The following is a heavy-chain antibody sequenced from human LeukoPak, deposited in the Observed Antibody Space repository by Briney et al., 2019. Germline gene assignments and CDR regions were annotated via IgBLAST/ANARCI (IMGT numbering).Heavy chain of an antibody. CDR1: GGSISSSSYY. J-gene: IGHJ4*02. CDR3: ASAIVALNLYYVDY. CDR2: MFFSGTT. D-gene: IGHD3-22*01. Sequence: SETLSLTCTVSGGSISSSSYYWGWIRQPPGKGLEWIGSMFFSGTTYYNPSLRSRLTISVDTSKNQISLKLSSVTAADTAVYYCASAIVALNLYYVDYWGQGTLVTVSS. V-gene: IGHV4-39*01.